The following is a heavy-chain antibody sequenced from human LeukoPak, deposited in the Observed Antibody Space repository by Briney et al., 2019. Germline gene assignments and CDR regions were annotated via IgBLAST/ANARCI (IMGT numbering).Heavy chain of an antibody. V-gene: IGHV4-34*01. CDR1: GGSFSGYY. CDR2: INHSGST. CDR3: AREGRYYDSSGYYQLGSYYYMDV. D-gene: IGHD3-22*01. Sequence: NPSETLSLTCAVYGGSFSGYYWSWIRQPPGKGLEWIGEINHSGSTNYNPSLKSRVTISVDTSKNQFSLKLSSVTAADTAVYYCAREGRYYDSSGYYQLGSYYYMDVWGKGTTVTVSS. J-gene: IGHJ6*03.